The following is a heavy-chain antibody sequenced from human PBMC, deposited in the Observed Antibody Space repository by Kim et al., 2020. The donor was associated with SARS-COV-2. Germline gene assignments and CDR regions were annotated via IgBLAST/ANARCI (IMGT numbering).Heavy chain of an antibody. Sequence: KGRFTISRDDSKSIAYLQMNSLKTEDTAVYYCTREGVLLWFGEFPRGFDPWGQGTLVTVSS. D-gene: IGHD3-10*01. CDR3: TREGVLLWFGEFPRGFDP. J-gene: IGHJ5*02. V-gene: IGHV3-49*02.